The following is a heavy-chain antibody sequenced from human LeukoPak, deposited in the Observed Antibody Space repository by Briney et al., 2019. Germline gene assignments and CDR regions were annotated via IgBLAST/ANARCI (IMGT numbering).Heavy chain of an antibody. CDR2: IKEDGSEK. J-gene: IGHJ4*02. V-gene: IGHV3-7*01. CDR3: ARGHFYSIY. CDR1: GFTFTSYW. D-gene: IGHD2/OR15-2a*01. Sequence: GGSLRLSCAASGFTFTSYWMTWVRQAPGKGLEWVANIKEDGSEKYVDSVKGRFSISRDNAKNSLYLQMNSPRAEDTAVYYCARGHFYSIYWGQGTLVTVSS.